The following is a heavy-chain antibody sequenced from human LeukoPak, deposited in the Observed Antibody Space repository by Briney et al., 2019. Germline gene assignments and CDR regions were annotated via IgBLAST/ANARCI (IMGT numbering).Heavy chain of an antibody. Sequence: GSLRLSCIASGFTFGDYAMSWLRQAPGKGLEWVSVIYGGGSTFYADSVKDRFTISRDNSKNTLFLQMNSLRAEDTALYYCAREEALPNWGQGTLVTVSS. V-gene: IGHV3-66*01. CDR1: GFTFGDYA. J-gene: IGHJ4*02. CDR2: IYGGGST. CDR3: AREEALPN.